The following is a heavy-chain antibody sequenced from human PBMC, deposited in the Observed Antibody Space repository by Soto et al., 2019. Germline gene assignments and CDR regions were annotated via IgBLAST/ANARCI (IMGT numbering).Heavy chain of an antibody. J-gene: IGHJ4*02. D-gene: IGHD3-22*01. CDR2: IYYNGNT. V-gene: IGHV4-59*08. CDR3: ATAVHSSGYYTDY. Sequence: WTWLRQPPGKGLEWIGYIYYNGNTNYNPSLKSRVTMLVDTSKNQFSLKLSSVTAADTAVYYCATAVHSSGYYTDYWGQGTLVTVSS.